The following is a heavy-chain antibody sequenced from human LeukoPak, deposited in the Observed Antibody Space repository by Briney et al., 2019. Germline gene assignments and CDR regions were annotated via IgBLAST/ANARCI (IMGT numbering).Heavy chain of an antibody. Sequence: GGSLRLSCAASGFTFSSYSMNWVRQAPGKGLEWVSSISSSSSYIYYADSVKGRFTISRDNAKNSLYLQMNSLRGEDTAVYYCARDGRRFGDISPHYYYGMDVWGQGTTATVSS. CDR3: ARDGRRFGDISPHYYYGMDV. J-gene: IGHJ6*02. CDR2: ISSSSSYI. D-gene: IGHD3-10*01. CDR1: GFTFSSYS. V-gene: IGHV3-21*01.